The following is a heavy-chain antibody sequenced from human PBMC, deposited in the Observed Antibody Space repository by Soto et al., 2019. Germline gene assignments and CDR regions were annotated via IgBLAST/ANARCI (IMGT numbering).Heavy chain of an antibody. V-gene: IGHV3-21*01. Sequence: XESLSLSCAASGFTFSSYSMNWVRQAPGKGLEWVSSISSSSSYIYYADSVKGRFTISRDNAKNSLYLQMNSLRAEDTAVYYCARDSSGWYGRVGYGMDVWGQGTTVTVS. CDR3: ARDSSGWYGRVGYGMDV. D-gene: IGHD6-19*01. J-gene: IGHJ6*02. CDR2: ISSSSSYI. CDR1: GFTFSSYS.